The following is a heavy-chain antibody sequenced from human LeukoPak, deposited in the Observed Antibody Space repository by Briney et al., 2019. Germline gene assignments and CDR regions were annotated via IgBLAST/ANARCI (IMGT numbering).Heavy chain of an antibody. CDR2: IYYSGST. CDR3: ASRKSGSYFPSIDY. D-gene: IGHD1-26*01. CDR1: GGSVSSGSYY. Sequence: SETLSLTCTVSGGSVSSGSYYWSWIRQPPGKGLEWNGYIYYSGSTNYNPSLKSRVTISVDTSKNQFSLKLSSVTAADTAVYYCASRKSGSYFPSIDYWGQGTLVTVSS. J-gene: IGHJ4*02. V-gene: IGHV4-61*01.